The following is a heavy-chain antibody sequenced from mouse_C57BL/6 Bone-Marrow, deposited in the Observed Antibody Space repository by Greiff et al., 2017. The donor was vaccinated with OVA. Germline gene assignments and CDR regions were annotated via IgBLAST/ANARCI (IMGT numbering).Heavy chain of an antibody. CDR3: ARWGLRRRYYAMDY. CDR1: GYTFTSYW. CDR2: IDPNSGGT. D-gene: IGHD2-4*01. Sequence: QVHVKQPGAELVKPGASVKLSCKASGYTFTSYWMHWVKQRPGRGLEWIGRIDPNSGGTKYNEKFKSKATLTVDKPSSTAYMQLSSLTSEDSAVYYCARWGLRRRYYAMDYWGQGTSVTVSS. J-gene: IGHJ4*01. V-gene: IGHV1-72*01.